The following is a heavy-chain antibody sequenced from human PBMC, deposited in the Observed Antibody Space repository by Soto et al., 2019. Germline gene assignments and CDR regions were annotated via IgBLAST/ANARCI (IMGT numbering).Heavy chain of an antibody. CDR1: GGSISSGDYY. J-gene: IGHJ4*02. V-gene: IGHV4-30-4*01. CDR2: IYYSGST. CDR3: ARDGSETLTGFDY. Sequence: SETLSLTCTVSGGSISSGDYYWGWIRQPPGKGLEWIGYIYYSGSTYYNPSLKSRVTISVDTSKNQFSLKLSSVTAADTAVYYCARDGSETLTGFDYWGQGTLVTVSS.